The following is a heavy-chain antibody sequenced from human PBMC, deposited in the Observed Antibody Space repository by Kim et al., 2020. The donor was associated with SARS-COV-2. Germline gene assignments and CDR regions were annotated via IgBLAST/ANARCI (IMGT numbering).Heavy chain of an antibody. J-gene: IGHJ6*01. Sequence: SETLSLTCTVSGGSISSSSYFWGWIRQPPGKGLEWIGTIYYTGSTIYNPSLKTRVTISVDTSKNQISLNLPSVTAADTAIYYCVRRNRAPPPFYYSGLDV. V-gene: IGHV4-39*01. D-gene: IGHD1-1*01. CDR2: IYYTGST. CDR3: VRRNRAPPPFYYSGLDV. CDR1: GGSISSSSYF.